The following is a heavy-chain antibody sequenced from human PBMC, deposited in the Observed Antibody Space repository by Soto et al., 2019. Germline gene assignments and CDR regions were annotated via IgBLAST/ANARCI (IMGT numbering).Heavy chain of an antibody. Sequence: EVQLVESGGGLVKPGGSLRLSCAASGFTFSSYSMNWVRQAPGKGLEWVSSISSSSSYIYYADSVKGRFTISRDNAKNSLYLQMNSLRAEDTAVYYCARALGSGYGIDYWGQGTLVTVSS. J-gene: IGHJ4*02. CDR3: ARALGSGYGIDY. V-gene: IGHV3-21*01. CDR2: ISSSSSYI. D-gene: IGHD5-12*01. CDR1: GFTFSSYS.